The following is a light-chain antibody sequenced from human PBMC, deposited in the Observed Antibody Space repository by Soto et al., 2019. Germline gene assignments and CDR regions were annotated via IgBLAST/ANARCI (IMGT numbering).Light chain of an antibody. CDR1: TGAVTRDDY. CDR2: STS. CDR3: LLYYGGAQTWV. V-gene: IGLV7-43*01. J-gene: IGLJ3*02. Sequence: QTVVTQEPSLTVSPGGTVTLTCASSTGAVTRDDYPNWFRQKPGQAPRSLIYSTSNKQSWTAARFSGSLLGGKAALILSGAQPEDEAEYFCLLYYGGAQTWVFGGGIKLTVL.